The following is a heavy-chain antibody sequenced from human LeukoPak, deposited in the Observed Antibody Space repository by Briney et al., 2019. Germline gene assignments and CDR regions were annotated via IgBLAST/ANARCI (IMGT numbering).Heavy chain of an antibody. CDR1: RGSVNNYY. CDR3: ARHFTGRTWFDP. V-gene: IGHV4-59*04. Sequence: PSETLSLTCTVSRGSVNNYYWSWIRQPPGKELQWIGYIYYRGSTNYNPSLRSRVTMTIDPSKNQFSLNLNSVSATDTAVYYCARHFTGRTWFDPWGQGTLVTVSS. D-gene: IGHD1/OR15-1a*01. CDR2: IYYRGST. J-gene: IGHJ5*02.